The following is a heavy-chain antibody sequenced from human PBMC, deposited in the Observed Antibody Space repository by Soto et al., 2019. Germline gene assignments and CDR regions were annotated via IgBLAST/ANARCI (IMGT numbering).Heavy chain of an antibody. Sequence: SETLSLTCTVSGGSISSSSYYWGWIRQPPGKGLEWIGSIYYSGSTYYNPSLKSRVTISVDTSKNQFSLKLSSVTAADTAVYYCARASVDDCYVDYWGQGTLVTVSS. V-gene: IGHV4-39*01. CDR2: IYYSGST. CDR1: GGSISSSSYY. D-gene: IGHD2-21*02. J-gene: IGHJ4*02. CDR3: ARASVDDCYVDY.